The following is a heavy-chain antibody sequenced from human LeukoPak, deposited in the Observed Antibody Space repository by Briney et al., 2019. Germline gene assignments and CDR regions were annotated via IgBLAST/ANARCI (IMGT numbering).Heavy chain of an antibody. J-gene: IGHJ2*01. CDR3: ARAYSSSWSDWYFDL. CDR1: GFTFISYA. Sequence: GGSLRLSCAASGFTFISYAMHWVRQAPGKGLEWVAVISYDGSNKYYADSVKGRFTISRDNSKNTLYLQMNSLRADDTAVYYCARAYSSSWSDWYFDLWGRGTLVTVSS. V-gene: IGHV3-30*04. CDR2: ISYDGSNK. D-gene: IGHD6-13*01.